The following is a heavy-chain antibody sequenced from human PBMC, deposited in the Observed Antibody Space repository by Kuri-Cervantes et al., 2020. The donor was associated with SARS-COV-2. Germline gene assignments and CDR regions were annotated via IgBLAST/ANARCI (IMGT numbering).Heavy chain of an antibody. J-gene: IGHJ3*02. CDR1: GGTFSSYT. D-gene: IGHD3-3*01. CDR3: ARDFQLAPDITIFGVVIAAAFDI. Sequence: ASVKVSCKASGGTFSSYTISWVRQAPGQGLEWMGWINPSGGSTSYAQKFQGRVTMTRDTSTSTVYMELSSLRSEDTAVYYCARDFQLAPDITIFGVVIAAAFDIWGQGTMVTVSS. CDR2: INPSGGST. V-gene: IGHV1-46*03.